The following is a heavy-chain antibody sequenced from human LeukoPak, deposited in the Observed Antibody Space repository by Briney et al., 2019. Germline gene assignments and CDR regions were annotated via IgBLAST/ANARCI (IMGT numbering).Heavy chain of an antibody. V-gene: IGHV3-23*01. CDR2: ISGGGGST. CDR1: GFTFSNYA. D-gene: IGHD2-21*01. Sequence: GGSLILSCAASGFTFSNYAMSWVRQAPGKGLEWVSGISGGGGSTYYADSVKGRFTISRDESKNTLYLQMNSLRAEDTAVYYCAKYLIAAANAYFDYWGQGTLVTVSS. J-gene: IGHJ4*02. CDR3: AKYLIAAANAYFDY.